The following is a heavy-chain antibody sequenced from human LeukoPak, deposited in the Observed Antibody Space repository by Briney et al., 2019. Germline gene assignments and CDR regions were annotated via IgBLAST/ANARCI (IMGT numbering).Heavy chain of an antibody. Sequence: GRSLRLSCAASGFTFSSYGMHWVRQAPGKGLEWVAVIWYDGSNKYCADSVKGRFTISRDNSKNTLYLQMNSLRAEDTAVYYCASIAAVSDAFDIWGQGTMVTVSS. J-gene: IGHJ3*02. CDR3: ASIAAVSDAFDI. CDR1: GFTFSSYG. D-gene: IGHD6-13*01. CDR2: IWYDGSNK. V-gene: IGHV3-33*01.